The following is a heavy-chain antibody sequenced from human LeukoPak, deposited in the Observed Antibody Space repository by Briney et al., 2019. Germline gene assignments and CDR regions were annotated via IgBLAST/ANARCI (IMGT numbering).Heavy chain of an antibody. J-gene: IGHJ6*02. CDR1: GFTFSSYG. D-gene: IGHD3-22*01. Sequence: PGGSLRLSCAASGFTFSSYGMHWVRQAPGKGLEWVAVISYDGSNKYYADSVKGRFTISRDNSKNTLYLQMNSLRAEDTAVYYCAKLGTIVVVKAPSYYYGMDVWGQGTTVTVSS. CDR3: AKLGTIVVVKAPSYYYGMDV. CDR2: ISYDGSNK. V-gene: IGHV3-30*18.